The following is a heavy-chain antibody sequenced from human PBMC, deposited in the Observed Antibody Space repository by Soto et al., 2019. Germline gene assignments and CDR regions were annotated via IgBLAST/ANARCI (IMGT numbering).Heavy chain of an antibody. CDR2: TRNKANRYTT. CDR1: GFTFSDHY. J-gene: IGHJ4*02. Sequence: EVQLVESGGGLVQPGGSLRLSCAAFGFTFSDHYMDWVRQAPGKGLEWVGRTRNKANRYTTEYAASVKGRFTVSRDDSKNSLYLQMNSLKTEDTAVYYCARATSSTIDYWGQGTLVTVSS. D-gene: IGHD3-3*02. V-gene: IGHV3-72*01. CDR3: ARATSSTIDY.